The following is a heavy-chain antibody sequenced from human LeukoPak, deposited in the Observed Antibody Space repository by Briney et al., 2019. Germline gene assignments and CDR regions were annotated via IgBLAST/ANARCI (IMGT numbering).Heavy chain of an antibody. CDR2: ISGSSSHT. D-gene: IGHD3-22*01. CDR3: ARFELDSGGYASNFDS. J-gene: IGHJ4*02. Sequence: GGSLRLSCVVSGFTFSDYYMNWIRQAPGKGLEWLSYISGSSSHTLHADSVKGRFTISRDNTKNSLYLQMNTLRAEDTAVYYCARFELDSGGYASNFDSWGQGTLVTVSS. V-gene: IGHV3-11*06. CDR1: GFTFSDYY.